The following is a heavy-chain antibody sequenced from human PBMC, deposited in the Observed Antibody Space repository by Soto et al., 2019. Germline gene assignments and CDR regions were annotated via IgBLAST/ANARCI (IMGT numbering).Heavy chain of an antibody. CDR3: AKVRPSTSHKPRYDIVVVPAAPKGYGELEYFQH. D-gene: IGHD2-2*01. CDR2: ISGSGGST. J-gene: IGHJ1*01. V-gene: IGHV3-23*01. CDR1: GFTFSSYA. Sequence: GGSLRLSCAASGFTFSSYAMSWVRQAPGKGLEWVSAISGSGGSTYYADSVKGRFTISRDNSKNTLYLQMNSLRAEDTAVYYCAKVRPSTSHKPRYDIVVVPAAPKGYGELEYFQHWGQGTLVTVSS.